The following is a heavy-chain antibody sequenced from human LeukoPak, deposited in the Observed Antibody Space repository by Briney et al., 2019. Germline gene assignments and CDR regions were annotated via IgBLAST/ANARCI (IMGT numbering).Heavy chain of an antibody. CDR1: GGSISSSSYY. CDR3: ARYFDY. CDR2: IYYSGST. Sequence: SETLFLTCTVSGGSISSSSYYWGWIRQPPGKGLEWIGSIYYSGSTYYNPSLKSRVTISVDTAKMQLSLMRTEDTAAYTAVYYCARYFDYWGQGTLVTVSS. V-gene: IGHV4-39*01. J-gene: IGHJ4*02.